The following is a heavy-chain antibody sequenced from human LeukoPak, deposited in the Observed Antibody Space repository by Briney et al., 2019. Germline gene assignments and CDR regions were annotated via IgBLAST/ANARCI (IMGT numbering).Heavy chain of an antibody. CDR3: ARAPWYSSSWYGFDY. Sequence: SETLSLTCAVYGGSFSGYYWSWIRQPPGKGLEWIGEINHSGSTNYNPSLKGRVTISVDTSKNQFSLKLSSVTAADTAVYYCARAPWYSSSWYGFDYWGQGTLVTVSS. D-gene: IGHD6-13*01. V-gene: IGHV4-34*01. CDR1: GGSFSGYY. J-gene: IGHJ4*02. CDR2: INHSGST.